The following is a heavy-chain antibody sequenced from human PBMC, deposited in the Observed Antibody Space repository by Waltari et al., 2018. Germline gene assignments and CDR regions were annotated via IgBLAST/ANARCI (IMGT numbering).Heavy chain of an antibody. V-gene: IGHV4-34*01. CDR1: GGSFSGYY. D-gene: IGHD5-12*01. CDR2: INHSGST. Sequence: QVQLQQWGAGLLKPSETLSLTCAVYGGSFSGYYWSWIRQPPGKGLEWIGEINHSGSTNYNPSLKSRVTISVDTSKNQFSLKLSSVTAEDTAVYYCARVEMATPLYGMDVWGQGTTVTVSS. CDR3: ARVEMATPLYGMDV. J-gene: IGHJ6*02.